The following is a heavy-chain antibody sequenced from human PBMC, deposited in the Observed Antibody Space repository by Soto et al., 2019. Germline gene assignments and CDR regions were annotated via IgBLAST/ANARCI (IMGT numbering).Heavy chain of an antibody. D-gene: IGHD3-10*01. Sequence: EVQLVESGGGLVQPGGSLRLSCAASGFPFSSYWMTWVRQAPGKGLEWVANIKQDGSEKYYVDSVKGRFTISRDNAKNSLYLQMNSLRAEDTAVYYCAKSLLWFGESDRGQGTLVTVSS. CDR3: AKSLLWFGESD. CDR1: GFPFSSYW. V-gene: IGHV3-7*01. CDR2: IKQDGSEK. J-gene: IGHJ4*02.